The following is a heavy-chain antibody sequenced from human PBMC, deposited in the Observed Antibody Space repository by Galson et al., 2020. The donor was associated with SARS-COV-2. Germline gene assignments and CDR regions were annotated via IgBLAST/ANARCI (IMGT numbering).Heavy chain of an antibody. CDR1: GSSMRSDYY. Sequence: SETLSLTCAVSGSSMRSDYYWGWIRQPPGTGLEWIGNIYHTGSTNYNPSLSSRVTISVDTSKNQFSLRLTSVTAADTAVYYCARDLLTGYFDYWGQGTLVSVSP. D-gene: IGHD2-15*01. CDR3: ARDLLTGYFDY. J-gene: IGHJ4*02. CDR2: IYHTGST. V-gene: IGHV4-38-2*01.